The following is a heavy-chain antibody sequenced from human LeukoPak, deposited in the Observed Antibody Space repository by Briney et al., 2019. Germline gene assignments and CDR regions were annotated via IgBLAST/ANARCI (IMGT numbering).Heavy chain of an antibody. V-gene: IGHV3-74*01. Sequence: PGGSLRLSCAASGFTFSNYWMHWVRQAPGKGLMWVSRISDDGSRTNYADSVKGRFTISRDNAKNTLYLQMNGLGDDDTAVYYCAAGPDYFDSWGQGTLVTVSS. CDR1: GFTFSNYW. CDR3: AAGPDYFDS. CDR2: ISDDGSRT. J-gene: IGHJ4*01.